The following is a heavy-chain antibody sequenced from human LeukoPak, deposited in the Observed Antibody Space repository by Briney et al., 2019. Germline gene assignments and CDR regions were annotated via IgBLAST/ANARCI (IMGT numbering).Heavy chain of an antibody. CDR3: ARSSQRRARYYGGNSDAFDI. V-gene: IGHV4-30-2*01. D-gene: IGHD4-23*01. Sequence: SETLSLTCTVSGGSISSGGYYWSWIRQPPGKGLEWIGYIYHSGSTYYNPSLKSRVTISVDTSKNQFSLKLSSVTAADTAVYYCARSSQRRARYYGGNSDAFDIWGQGTMVTVSS. J-gene: IGHJ3*02. CDR2: IYHSGST. CDR1: GGSISSGGYY.